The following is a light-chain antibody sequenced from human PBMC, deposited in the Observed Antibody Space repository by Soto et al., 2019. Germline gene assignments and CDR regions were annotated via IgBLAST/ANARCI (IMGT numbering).Light chain of an antibody. Sequence: QSVLTQPASVSGSPGQSITISCTGTSSHVGSYKFVSWYQQHPGKAPKLMIYEGSKRPSGVSNRISGSKSANTASLTISGLQTEDEADYYCSSYAGDYTYVFGIGTKVTVL. CDR2: EGS. CDR1: SSHVGSYKF. CDR3: SSYAGDYTYV. V-gene: IGLV2-23*01. J-gene: IGLJ1*01.